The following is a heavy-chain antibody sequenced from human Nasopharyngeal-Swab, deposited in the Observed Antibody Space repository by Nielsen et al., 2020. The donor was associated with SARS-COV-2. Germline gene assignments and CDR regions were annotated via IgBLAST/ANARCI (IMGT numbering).Heavy chain of an antibody. V-gene: IGHV2-70*11. Sequence: WIRQHPGKALEWLARVDWDNYKYYNTFLKSRLTISKDTSKNQVVLTVSDMGPVDTATYFCGRTLRGAPRRGANYYYMDFWGKGTTVTVSS. CDR2: VDWDNYK. J-gene: IGHJ6*03. CDR3: GRTLRGAPRRGANYYYMDF. D-gene: IGHD1-26*01.